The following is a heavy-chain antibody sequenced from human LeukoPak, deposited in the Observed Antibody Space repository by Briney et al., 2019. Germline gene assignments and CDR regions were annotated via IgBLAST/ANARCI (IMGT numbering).Heavy chain of an antibody. CDR3: ARALEYSSSVRWFDT. Sequence: PSETLSLTCTVSGGSISSYDWSWIRQPPGKGLEWSGYIYYGGSTNYSPSRKSRVTISVDTSKNQCSLKLSSVTAADTAVYYCARALEYSSSVRWFDTWGQGTLVTVSS. D-gene: IGHD6-6*01. CDR1: GGSISSYD. CDR2: IYYGGST. J-gene: IGHJ5*02. V-gene: IGHV4-59*01.